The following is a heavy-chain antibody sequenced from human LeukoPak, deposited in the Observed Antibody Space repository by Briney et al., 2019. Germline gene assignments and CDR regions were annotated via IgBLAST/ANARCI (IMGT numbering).Heavy chain of an antibody. J-gene: IGHJ4*02. CDR2: IYYSGST. Sequence: PSETLSLTCTVSGGSISSSSYYWGWIRQPPGKGLEWIGSIYYSGSTYYNPSLKSRVTISVDTSKNQFSLKLSSVTAADTAVYYCARVWVQLWSRLDYWGQGTLVTVSS. V-gene: IGHV4-39*07. CDR1: GGSISSSSYY. D-gene: IGHD5-18*01. CDR3: ARVWVQLWSRLDY.